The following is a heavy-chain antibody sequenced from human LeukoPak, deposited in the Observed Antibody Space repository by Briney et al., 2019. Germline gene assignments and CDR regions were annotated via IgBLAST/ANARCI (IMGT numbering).Heavy chain of an antibody. D-gene: IGHD3-22*01. CDR3: AKKRITMIHGAPFDP. V-gene: IGHV4-34*01. CDR2: INPSGST. J-gene: IGHJ5*02. Sequence: SETLSLNCVVSGGALTGFYRSWIRQSPVRGLEWIGEINPSGSTIYNPSLKSRVNMSVDTTENSFSLKLSSVTAADTAIYFCAKKRITMIHGAPFDPWGQGTPVAVSS. CDR1: GGALTGFY.